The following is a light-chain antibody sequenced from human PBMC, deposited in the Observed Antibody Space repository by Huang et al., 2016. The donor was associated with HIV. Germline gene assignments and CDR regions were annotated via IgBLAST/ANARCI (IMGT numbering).Light chain of an antibody. V-gene: IGKV1-39*01. CDR2: GAS. Sequence: DIQMTQSPSSLSASVGDRVTITCRATQSVTKYLNWYQQKPGKAPKLLIYGASSLQTGVPSRVSGSGSGTDVTLTISSLQPEDFATYYCQQSSSPPPTFGPGTKVDIK. CDR1: QSVTKY. CDR3: QQSSSPPPT. J-gene: IGKJ3*01.